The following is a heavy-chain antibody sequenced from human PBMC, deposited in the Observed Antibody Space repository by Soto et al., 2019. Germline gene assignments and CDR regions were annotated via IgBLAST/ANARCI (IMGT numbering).Heavy chain of an antibody. CDR2: IYHSGST. CDR1: GGSISSSNW. V-gene: IGHV4-4*02. Sequence: PSETLSLTCAVSGGSISSSNWWSWVRQPPGKGLEWIGEIYHSGSTNYNPSLKSRVTISVDKSKNQFSLKLSSVTAADTAVYYCARDDNYYDSSGYPLFYWGQGTLVTVSS. CDR3: ARDDNYYDSSGYPLFY. J-gene: IGHJ4*02. D-gene: IGHD3-22*01.